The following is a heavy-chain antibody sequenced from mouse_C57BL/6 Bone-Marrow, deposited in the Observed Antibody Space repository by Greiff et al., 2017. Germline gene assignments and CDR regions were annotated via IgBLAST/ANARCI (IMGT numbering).Heavy chain of an antibody. D-gene: IGHD2-4*01. CDR2: FYPGSGSI. J-gene: IGHJ2*01. Sequence: QVQLQQSGAELVKPGASVKLSCKASGYTFPEYTIHWVKQRSGQGLEWIGWFYPGSGSIKYNEKFKDKDTLTADKSSSTAYMELSRLTSEDSAVYVCARHEEGDYDGAFDYWGQGTTLTVSS. CDR1: GYTFPEYT. V-gene: IGHV1-62-2*01. CDR3: ARHEEGDYDGAFDY.